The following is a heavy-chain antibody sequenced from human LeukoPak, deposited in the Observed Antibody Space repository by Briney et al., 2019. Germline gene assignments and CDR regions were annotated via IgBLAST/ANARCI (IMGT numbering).Heavy chain of an antibody. D-gene: IGHD7-27*01. V-gene: IGHV4-39*01. CDR2: ISYSGRT. J-gene: IGHJ4*02. Sequence: PSETLSLTCTVSGGSITSSSYYWGWIRQPPGKGLEWIGSISYSGRTYYNPSLKSRVTISVDTSKSQFSLILSSVTAADTAVYYCARLRGSGEFDYWGQGTLVTVSS. CDR3: ARLRGSGEFDY. CDR1: GGSITSSSYY.